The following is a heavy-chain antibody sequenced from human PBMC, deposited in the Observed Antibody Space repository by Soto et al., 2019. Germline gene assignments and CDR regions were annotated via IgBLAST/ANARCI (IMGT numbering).Heavy chain of an antibody. J-gene: IGHJ4*02. Sequence: QLQLQESGPGLVKTSETLSLTCPVSGGSISGNFYYWGWIRQPPGQGLEWIASISNSASINANPYLKSPVTSCVDTSKNKFSLRLASVTAMVKAVYYGASFGGVPRSSPGFAYWGQGILVTVSS. CDR3: ASFGGVPRSSPGFAY. V-gene: IGHV4-39*01. CDR1: GGSISGNFYY. D-gene: IGHD6-13*01. CDR2: ISNSASI.